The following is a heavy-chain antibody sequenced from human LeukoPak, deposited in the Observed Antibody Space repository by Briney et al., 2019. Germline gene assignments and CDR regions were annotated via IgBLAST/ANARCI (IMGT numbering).Heavy chain of an antibody. V-gene: IGHV3-66*02. CDR3: ARDSYYDSSGYFDY. D-gene: IGHD3-22*01. J-gene: IGHJ4*02. CDR2: IYSGGST. CDR1: GFTVSSNY. Sequence: PGGSLRLSCAASGFTVSSNYMSWVRQAPGKGLEWVSVIYSGGSTYYADSVKGRFTISRDNSKNTLYLQMYSLRAEDTAVYYCARDSYYDSSGYFDYWGQGTLVTLSS.